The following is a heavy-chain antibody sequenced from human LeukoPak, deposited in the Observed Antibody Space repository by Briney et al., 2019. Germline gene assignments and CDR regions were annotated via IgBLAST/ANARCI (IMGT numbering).Heavy chain of an antibody. V-gene: IGHV3-21*05. Sequence: GGSLRLSCTASGFTFGDYALSWVRQAPGKGLEWVSYISSSSSGIYYADSVKGRFTISRDNAKNSLYLQMNSLRAEDTAVYYCARGLDYWGQGTLVTVSS. CDR1: GFTFGDYA. CDR2: ISSSSSGI. CDR3: ARGLDY. J-gene: IGHJ4*02.